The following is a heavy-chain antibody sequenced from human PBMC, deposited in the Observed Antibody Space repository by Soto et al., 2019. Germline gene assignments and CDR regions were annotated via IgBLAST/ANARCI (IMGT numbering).Heavy chain of an antibody. Sequence: QVQLVQSGAEVKKPGSSVKVSCKASGGTFSSYAISWVRQAPGQGLEWMGGIIPIFGTANYAQKFQGRVRVTADEDKSTAYMELSMRRSRAADVDFCSSARITSGWDADHWCFDLWGRGTPVTVSS. CDR1: GGTFSSYA. D-gene: IGHD3-3*01. V-gene: IGHV1-69*01. CDR2: IIPIFGTA. J-gene: IGHJ2*01. CDR3: SSARITSGWDADHWCFDL.